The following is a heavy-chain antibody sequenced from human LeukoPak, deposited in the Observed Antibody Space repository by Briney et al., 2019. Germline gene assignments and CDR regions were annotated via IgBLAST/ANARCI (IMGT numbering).Heavy chain of an antibody. Sequence: ASQTLSLTCTVSGGSISSGSYYWSWIRQPAGKGLEWIGRIYTSGSTNYNPSHKSRVTISVDTSKNQFSLELSSVTAADTAVYYCARYDYVWGSGWFDPWGQGTLVTVSS. J-gene: IGHJ5*02. CDR3: ARYDYVWGSGWFDP. CDR2: IYTSGST. CDR1: GGSISSGSYY. D-gene: IGHD3-16*01. V-gene: IGHV4-61*02.